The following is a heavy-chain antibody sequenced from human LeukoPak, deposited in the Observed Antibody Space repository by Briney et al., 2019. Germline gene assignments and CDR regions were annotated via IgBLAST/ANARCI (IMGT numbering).Heavy chain of an antibody. D-gene: IGHD3-3*01. CDR3: ARRRRDYDFWSGYYPGDS. Sequence: VKVSCKASGGTSSSYAISWVRQAPGQGLEWMGGIIPIFGTANYAQKFQGRVTITADESTSTAYMELSSLRSEDTAVYYCARRRRDYDFWSGYYPGDSWGQGTLVTVSS. V-gene: IGHV1-69*01. CDR2: IIPIFGTA. CDR1: GGTSSSYA. J-gene: IGHJ4*02.